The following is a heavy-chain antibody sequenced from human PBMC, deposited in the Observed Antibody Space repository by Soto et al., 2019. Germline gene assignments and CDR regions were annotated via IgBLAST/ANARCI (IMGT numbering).Heavy chain of an antibody. Sequence: QVQLVQSGAEVKRPGSSVKVSCESSGDTFNSYVISWVRQAPGQGLEWMGGVIPIIGVTHYAQKFQGRLTIDPLRYPGTAYMELTKLDSDDKALYYCARESLGAKEAKHGGEGTLVTVSS. D-gene: IGHD7-27*01. CDR1: GDTFNSYV. CDR3: ARESLGAKEAKH. V-gene: IGHV1-69*17. J-gene: IGHJ1*01. CDR2: VIPIIGVT.